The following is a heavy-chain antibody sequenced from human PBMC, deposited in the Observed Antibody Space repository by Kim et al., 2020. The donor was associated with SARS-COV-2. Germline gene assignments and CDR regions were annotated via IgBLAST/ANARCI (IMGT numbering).Heavy chain of an antibody. CDR1: GFTFSSYA. Sequence: GSLRLSCAASGFTFSSYAMHWVRQAPGKGLEWVAVISYDGSNKYYADSVKGRFTISRDNSKNTLYLQMNSLRAEDTAVYYCAGSGYGLRYFDWLLYESGMDVWGQGTTVTVSS. CDR2: ISYDGSNK. CDR3: AGSGYGLRYFDWLLYESGMDV. D-gene: IGHD3-9*01. J-gene: IGHJ6*02. V-gene: IGHV3-30*04.